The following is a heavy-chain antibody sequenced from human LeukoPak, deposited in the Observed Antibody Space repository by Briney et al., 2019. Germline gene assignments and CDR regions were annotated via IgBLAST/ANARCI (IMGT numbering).Heavy chain of an antibody. D-gene: IGHD3-9*01. CDR1: GYTFTGYY. CDR2: INPNSGGS. J-gene: IGHJ4*02. CDR3: ARSNYDILTGYQIDY. Sequence: ASVKVSCKASGYTFTGYYMHWVRQAPGQGLEWMGWINPNSGGSNYAQKFQGRVTMTRDTSISTAYMELSRLRSDDTAVYYCARSNYDILTGYQIDYWGQGTLVTVSS. V-gene: IGHV1-2*02.